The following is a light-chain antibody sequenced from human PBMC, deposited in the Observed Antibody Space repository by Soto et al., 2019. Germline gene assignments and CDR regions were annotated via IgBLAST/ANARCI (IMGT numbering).Light chain of an antibody. Sequence: DVQMTQSPSSLFASIGDRVTITCRASQTISNYLNWYRQKPGKAPKLLIYAASSLQSGVPSRFSGSGSGTDFTLTISSLQPEDFATYYCQQSYSTPRITFGQGTRLEIK. V-gene: IGKV1-39*01. CDR2: AAS. CDR1: QTISNY. J-gene: IGKJ5*01. CDR3: QQSYSTPRIT.